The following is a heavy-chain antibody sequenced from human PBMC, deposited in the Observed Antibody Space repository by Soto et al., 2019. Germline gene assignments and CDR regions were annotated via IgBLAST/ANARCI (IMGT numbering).Heavy chain of an antibody. V-gene: IGHV3-9*01. CDR3: ARGLIVATPRDNWFDP. J-gene: IGHJ5*02. Sequence: PGGSLRLSCAASGFTFDDYAMHWVRQAPGKGLEWVSGISWNSGSIGYADSVKGRFTISRDNAKNSLYLQMNSLRAEDTALYYCARGLIVATPRDNWFDPWGQGTLVTVSS. CDR1: GFTFDDYA. CDR2: ISWNSGSI. D-gene: IGHD5-12*01.